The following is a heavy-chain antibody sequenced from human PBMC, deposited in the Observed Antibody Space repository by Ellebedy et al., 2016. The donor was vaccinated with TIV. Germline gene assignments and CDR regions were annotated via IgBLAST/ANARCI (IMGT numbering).Heavy chain of an antibody. D-gene: IGHD3-10*01. J-gene: IGHJ6*02. CDR1: GGSISSYY. CDR2: IYYSGST. CDR3: ARDLWGSGSNYGMDV. Sequence: MPSETLSLTCTVSGGSISSYYWSWIRQPPGKGLEWIGYIYYSGSTNYNPSLKSRVTISVDTSKNQFSLKLSSVTAADTAVYYCARDLWGSGSNYGMDVWGQGTTVTVSS. V-gene: IGHV4-59*01.